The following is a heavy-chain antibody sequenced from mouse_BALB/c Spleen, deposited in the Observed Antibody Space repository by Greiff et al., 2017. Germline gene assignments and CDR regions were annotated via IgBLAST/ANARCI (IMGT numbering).Heavy chain of an antibody. CDR1: GFSLTSYD. V-gene: IGHV2-9-2*01. CDR3: VRDITTVVATDAMDY. J-gene: IGHJ4*01. Sequence: VQLQQSGPGLVAPSQSLSITCTVSGFSLTSYDISWIRQPPGKGLEWLGVIWTGGGTNYNSAFMSRLSISKDNSKSQVFLKMNSLQTDDTAIYYCVRDITTVVATDAMDYWGQGTSVTVSS. CDR2: IWTGGGT. D-gene: IGHD1-1*01.